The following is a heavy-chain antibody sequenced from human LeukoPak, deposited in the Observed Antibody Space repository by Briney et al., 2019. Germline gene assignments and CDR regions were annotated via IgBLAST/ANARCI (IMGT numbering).Heavy chain of an antibody. CDR1: GGSISGYY. J-gene: IGHJ5*02. Sequence: NPSETLSLTCTVSGGSISGYYWSWVRQPAEKGLEWIGRIYTSGHTSGSTNYNPSLKSRVTISVDTSKNQFSLKLSSVTAADTAVYYCARDLGYYDFWSGYSPSGGWFDPWGQGTLVTVSS. CDR2: IYTSGHTSGST. V-gene: IGHV4-4*07. D-gene: IGHD3-3*01. CDR3: ARDLGYYDFWSGYSPSGGWFDP.